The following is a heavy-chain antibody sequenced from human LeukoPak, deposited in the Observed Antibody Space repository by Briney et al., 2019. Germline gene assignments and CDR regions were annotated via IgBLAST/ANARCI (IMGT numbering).Heavy chain of an antibody. CDR1: GYTFTSYG. D-gene: IGHD5-24*01. J-gene: IGHJ3*02. CDR3: AVVHVDGYKRAFDI. V-gene: IGHV1-18*01. CDR2: ISAYNGNT. Sequence: ASVTVSCTASGYTFTSYGISWVRQAPGQGLEWMGWISAYNGNTNYAQKLQGGVTMTTDTSTSTAYMELRSLRSEDTAVYYCAVVHVDGYKRAFDIWGQGTMVTVSS.